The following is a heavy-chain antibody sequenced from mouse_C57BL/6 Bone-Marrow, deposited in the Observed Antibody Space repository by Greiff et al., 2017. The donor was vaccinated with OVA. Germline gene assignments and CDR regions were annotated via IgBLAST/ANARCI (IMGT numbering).Heavy chain of an antibody. J-gene: IGHJ3*01. D-gene: IGHD4-1*01. CDR3: TRGLTSWFAY. CDR1: GFTFSSYA. Sequence: EVKVEESGEGLVKPGGSLKLSCAASGFTFSSYAMSWVRQTPEKRLEWVAYISSGGDYIYYADTVKGRFTISRDNARNTLYLQMSSLKSEDTAMYYCTRGLTSWFAYWGQGTLVTVSA. V-gene: IGHV5-9-1*02. CDR2: ISSGGDYI.